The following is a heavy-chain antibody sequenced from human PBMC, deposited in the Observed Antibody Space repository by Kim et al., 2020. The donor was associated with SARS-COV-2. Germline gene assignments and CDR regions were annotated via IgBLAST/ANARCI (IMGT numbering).Heavy chain of an antibody. J-gene: IGHJ4*02. V-gene: IGHV3-23*01. CDR3: ARGRIYNGDSFDH. CDR1: GFTFTNDA. Sequence: GGSLRLSCAAFGFTFTNDAMSWVRQALGKGLEWVSTISGNGDRRYYADSMKGRLSISSDNSKNTLYLQMNSRTAEDTAAYFCARGRIYNGDSFDHGGQGTLVTVSS. D-gene: IGHD4-17*01. CDR2: ISGNGDRR.